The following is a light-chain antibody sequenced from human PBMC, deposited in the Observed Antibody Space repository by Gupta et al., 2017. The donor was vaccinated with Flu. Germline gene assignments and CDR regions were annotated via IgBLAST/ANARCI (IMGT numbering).Light chain of an antibody. CDR2: EGS. CDR3: CSYAGSSTWV. V-gene: IGLV2-23*01. Sequence: QSALTQPASVSGSPGQPITISCTGTSSDVGSHNLVSWYQQHPGKAPKLMIYEGSKRPSGVSNRFSGSKSGNTASLTSSGLQAEDEADYYCCSYAGSSTWVFGGGTKLTVL. J-gene: IGLJ3*02. CDR1: SSDVGSHNL.